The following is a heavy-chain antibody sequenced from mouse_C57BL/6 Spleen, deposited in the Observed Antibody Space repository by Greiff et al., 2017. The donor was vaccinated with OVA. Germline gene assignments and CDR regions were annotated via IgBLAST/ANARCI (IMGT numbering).Heavy chain of an antibody. J-gene: IGHJ3*01. CDR2: IYPGDGDT. CDR1: GYAFSSSW. V-gene: IGHV1-82*01. Sequence: QVQLQQSGPELVKPGASVKISCKASGYAFSSSWMNWVKQRPGKGLEWIGRIYPGDGDTNYNGKFKGKATLTADKSSSTAYMQLSSLTSEDSAVYVCARGGSRPAWFAYWGQGTLVTVSA. D-gene: IGHD1-1*01. CDR3: ARGGSRPAWFAY.